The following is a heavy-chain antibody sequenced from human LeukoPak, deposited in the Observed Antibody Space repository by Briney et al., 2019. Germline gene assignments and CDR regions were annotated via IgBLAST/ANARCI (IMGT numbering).Heavy chain of an antibody. V-gene: IGHV3-30-3*01. J-gene: IGHJ4*02. Sequence: GGSLRLSCAASGFTFSDYNMHWVRQAPGKGLDWVALMSPDGNKKYYADSVKGRFTISRDNSKNSLYLQMDSLRAEDTAVYYCAKGYGDYGLWGQGTLVTVSS. CDR2: MSPDGNKK. CDR1: GFTFSDYN. D-gene: IGHD4-17*01. CDR3: AKGYGDYGL.